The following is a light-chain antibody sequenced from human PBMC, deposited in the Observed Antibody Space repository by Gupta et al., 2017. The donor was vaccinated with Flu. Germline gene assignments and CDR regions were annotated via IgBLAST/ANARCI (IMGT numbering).Light chain of an antibody. CDR2: DDS. J-gene: IGLJ3*02. CDR3: QVWDSRSDHWV. V-gene: IGLV3-21*03. Sequence: SYVLTPPPSVSVAPGKTARITCGGDNIGSKSVHWYQHKPGQARVLVVYDDSDRPSGIPERLSGSNSGNTAALTISRVEAGDEAEYYCQVWDSRSDHWVFGGGTKMTVL. CDR1: NIGSKS.